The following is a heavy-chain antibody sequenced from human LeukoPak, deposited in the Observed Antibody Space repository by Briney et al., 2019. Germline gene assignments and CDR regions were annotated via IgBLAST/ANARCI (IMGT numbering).Heavy chain of an antibody. D-gene: IGHD6-19*01. J-gene: IGHJ4*02. CDR2: IYTSGST. CDR1: GGSFSGYY. Sequence: SETLSLTCAVYGGSFSGYYWSWIRQPPGKGLEWIGRIYTSGSTNYNPSLKSRVTMSVDTSKNQFSLKLSSVTAADTAVYYCARDGQWLLPASYFDYWGQGTLVTVSS. V-gene: IGHV4-4*07. CDR3: ARDGQWLLPASYFDY.